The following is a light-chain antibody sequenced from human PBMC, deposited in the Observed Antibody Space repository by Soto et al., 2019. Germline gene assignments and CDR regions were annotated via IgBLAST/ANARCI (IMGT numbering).Light chain of an antibody. CDR2: WAS. J-gene: IGKJ3*01. Sequence: DIVMTQSPDSLAVSLGERATINCKSSQSVLYSSNNKNYLAWYQQKPGQPPKLLFYWASTRESGVPDRFSGSGSGTDFTLTISSLQAEDVAVYYCQQYYNIPFTFGPGTKVDIK. CDR1: QSVLYSSNNKNY. CDR3: QQYYNIPFT. V-gene: IGKV4-1*01.